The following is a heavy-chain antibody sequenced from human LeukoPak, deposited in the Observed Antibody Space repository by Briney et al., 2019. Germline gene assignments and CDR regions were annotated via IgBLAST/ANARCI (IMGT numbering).Heavy chain of an antibody. J-gene: IGHJ4*02. CDR2: ISRSGGST. CDR3: AKGYYYESSGYYTLSYIDY. V-gene: IGHV3-23*01. D-gene: IGHD3-22*01. Sequence: PGGSLRLSCAASGFTFSSYGMSWVRQAPGKGLEWISSISRSGGSTYYADSVKGQFTISRDNSKNTLYLQMNSLRAEDTAVYYGAKGYYYESSGYYTLSYIDYWGQGTLVTVSS. CDR1: GFTFSSYG.